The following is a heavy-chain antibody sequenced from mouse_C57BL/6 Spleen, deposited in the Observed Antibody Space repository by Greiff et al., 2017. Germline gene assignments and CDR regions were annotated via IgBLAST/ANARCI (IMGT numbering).Heavy chain of an antibody. CDR2: INYDGSST. Sequence: VKLVESEGGLVQPGRSMKLSCTASGFTFSDYYMAWVRQVPEKGLEWVANINYDGSSTYYLDSLKSRFIISRDNAKNILYLQMSSLKSEDTATYYCARDGGYYYGSSYGFAYWGQGTLVTVSA. V-gene: IGHV5-16*01. CDR1: GFTFSDYY. J-gene: IGHJ3*01. D-gene: IGHD1-1*01. CDR3: ARDGGYYYGSSYGFAY.